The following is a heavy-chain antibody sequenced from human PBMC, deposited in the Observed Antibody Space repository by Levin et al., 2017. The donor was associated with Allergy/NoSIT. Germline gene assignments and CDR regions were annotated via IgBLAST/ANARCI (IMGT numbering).Heavy chain of an antibody. V-gene: IGHV3-33*01. CDR2: IWYDGSNK. D-gene: IGHD1-1*01. CDR3: ARAGDNWNGLQAAYMDV. Sequence: GGSLRLSCAASGFRFNTYGMHWVRQAPGKGLEWVAVIWYDGSNKYYADSVKGRFTVSRDNSKNTLYLEMNSLRAEDTAAYYCARAGDNWNGLQAAYMDVWGKGTTVTVPS. CDR1: GFRFNTYG. J-gene: IGHJ6*03.